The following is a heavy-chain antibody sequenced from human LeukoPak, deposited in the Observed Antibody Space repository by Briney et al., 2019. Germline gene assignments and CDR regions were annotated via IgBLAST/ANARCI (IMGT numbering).Heavy chain of an antibody. J-gene: IGHJ4*02. V-gene: IGHV4-59*01. Sequence: PSETLSLTCTVSGGSISPYSWSWIRQPPGKGLEWIGYIYYSGSTNYNPSLKRRVTISVDTSKKQFSLKLNSVTAADTAVYYCARGKGYFDYWGQGKLVTVSS. CDR1: GGSISPYS. CDR2: IYYSGST. CDR3: ARGKGYFDY.